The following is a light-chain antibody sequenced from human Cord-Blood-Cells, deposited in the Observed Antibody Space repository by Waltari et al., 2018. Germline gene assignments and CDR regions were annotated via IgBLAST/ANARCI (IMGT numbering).Light chain of an antibody. Sequence: DIQMTQSPSSLSASVGDRVTITCRASQSISSYLNWYQQKPGKAPELLIYAASSLQSGVTSRFSGSGAGTDFSLTISSLQPEDFATYYSQQSYSTPRTFGQGTKVEIK. CDR3: QQSYSTPRT. V-gene: IGKV1-39*01. CDR1: QSISSY. J-gene: IGKJ1*01. CDR2: AAS.